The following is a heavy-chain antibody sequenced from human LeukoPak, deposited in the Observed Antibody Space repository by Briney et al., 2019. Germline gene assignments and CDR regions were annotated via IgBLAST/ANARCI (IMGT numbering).Heavy chain of an antibody. CDR1: CGYISSYY. D-gene: IGHD4-23*01. CDR2: IYYSGST. Sequence: KPSETLSLTCTVSCGYISSYYWSWIRQPPGKGLEWIGYIYYSGSTNYNPSLKSRVTISVDTSKNQFSLKLSSVTAADTAVYYCARRSTVAAFDYWGQGTLVTVSS. J-gene: IGHJ4*02. V-gene: IGHV4-59*01. CDR3: ARRSTVAAFDY.